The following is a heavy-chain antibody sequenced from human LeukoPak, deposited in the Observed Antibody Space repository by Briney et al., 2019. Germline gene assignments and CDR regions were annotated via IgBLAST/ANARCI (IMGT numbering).Heavy chain of an antibody. CDR3: ARTDYRA. CDR2: INHSGST. Sequence: SETVSLTCAVYGGSFSDYYWSWIRQPPGEGLEWIGEINHSGSTNYNPSLKSLKSRVTISVDTSNNQFSLNLSSVTAADTAVYYCARTDYRAWGQGTLVTVSS. J-gene: IGHJ5*02. D-gene: IGHD4-11*01. V-gene: IGHV4-34*01. CDR1: GGSFSDYY.